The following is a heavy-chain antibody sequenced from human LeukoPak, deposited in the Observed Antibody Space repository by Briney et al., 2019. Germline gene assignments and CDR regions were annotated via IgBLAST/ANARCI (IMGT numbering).Heavy chain of an antibody. CDR1: GFTFSSYA. CDR2: ISYDGSNK. V-gene: IGHV3-30-3*01. Sequence: GGSLRLSCAASGFTFSSYAMHWVRQAPGKGLEWVAVISYDGSNKYYADSVKGRFTISRDNSKNTLYLQMNSLRAENTAVYYCARDGVVASETFDYWGQGTLVTVSS. J-gene: IGHJ4*02. CDR3: ARDGVVASETFDY. D-gene: IGHD2-15*01.